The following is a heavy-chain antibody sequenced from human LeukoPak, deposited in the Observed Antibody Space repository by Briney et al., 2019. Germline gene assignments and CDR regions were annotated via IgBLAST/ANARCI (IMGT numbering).Heavy chain of an antibody. CDR3: SRELRGIVVADTKGYWFDP. V-gene: IGHV1-46*01. J-gene: IGHJ5*02. CDR1: GYTFTSYY. D-gene: IGHD6-13*01. Sequence: ASVKVSCKASGYTFTSYYMHWVRQAPGQGLEWMGIINPSGGSTSYAQKFQGRVTMTRDMSTNTVYMALSSLRSEDTAVYYCSRELRGIVVADTKGYWFDPWGQGTLVTVSS. CDR2: INPSGGST.